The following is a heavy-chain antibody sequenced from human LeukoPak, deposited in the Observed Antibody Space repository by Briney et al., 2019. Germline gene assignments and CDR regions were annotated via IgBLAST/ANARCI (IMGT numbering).Heavy chain of an antibody. J-gene: IGHJ3*02. V-gene: IGHV1-46*01. Sequence: ASVKVSCKASGYTFTSYYMHWVRQAPGQGLEWMGIINPSGGSTSYAQKLQGRVTMTRDTSTSTAYMELRSLRSDDTAVYYCARGIDSASPPLGTFEIWGQGTMVTVSS. CDR2: INPSGGST. CDR1: GYTFTSYY. D-gene: IGHD1-26*01. CDR3: ARGIDSASPPLGTFEI.